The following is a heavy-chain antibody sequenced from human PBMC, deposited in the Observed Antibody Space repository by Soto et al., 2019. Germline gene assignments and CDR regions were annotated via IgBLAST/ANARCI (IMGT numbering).Heavy chain of an antibody. D-gene: IGHD6-6*01. CDR1: GGTFSSYA. Sequence: QVQLVQSGAEVKKPGSSVKVSCKASGGTFSSYAISWVRQAPGQGLEWMGGIIPIFGTANYAQKFQGRVTITADESTSTAYMELSSLRSEDTAVYYCARDGLAARRGYYYYGMDVWGQGTTVTVSS. CDR3: ARDGLAARRGYYYYGMDV. V-gene: IGHV1-69*12. CDR2: IIPIFGTA. J-gene: IGHJ6*02.